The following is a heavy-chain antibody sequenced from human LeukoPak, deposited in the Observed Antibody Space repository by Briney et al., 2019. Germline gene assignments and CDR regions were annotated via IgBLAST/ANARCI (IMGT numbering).Heavy chain of an antibody. V-gene: IGHV3-23*01. CDR2: ITASGGNT. CDR1: GFTFSSYA. Sequence: PGGSLRLSWAASGFTFSSYAMGWVRQAPGKGLEWVSAITASGGNTYYADSVKGRFTISRDNSKNTLYLQVNSLRAEDTAVYYCAKGNGYSYGRYYFDYWGQGTLVTVSS. D-gene: IGHD5-18*01. CDR3: AKGNGYSYGRYYFDY. J-gene: IGHJ4*02.